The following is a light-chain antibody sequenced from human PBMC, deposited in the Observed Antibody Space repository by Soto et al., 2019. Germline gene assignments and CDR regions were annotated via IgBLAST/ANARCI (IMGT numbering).Light chain of an antibody. CDR1: QSVSSNY. CDR3: QHYGSSPYT. Sequence: EIVLTQSPGTLSLSPGRRATLSCRASQSVSSNYLAWYQQTPGQAPRLLIYAASSRATGIPDRFSGSGSGTDFTLTISRLEPEDSAVYYCQHYGSSPYTFGQGTKLEIK. CDR2: AAS. J-gene: IGKJ2*01. V-gene: IGKV3-20*01.